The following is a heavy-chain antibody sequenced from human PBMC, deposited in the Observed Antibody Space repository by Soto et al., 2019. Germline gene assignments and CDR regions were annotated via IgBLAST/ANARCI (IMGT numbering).Heavy chain of an antibody. CDR2: IKQDGTAK. CDR3: ARAGYCGSDCYYYFDS. J-gene: IGHJ4*02. V-gene: IGHV3-7*01. CDR1: GFTFSNYW. Sequence: EVQLVDSGGDLVQPGGSLTLSCTASGFTFSNYWMSWVRQAPGKGLECVANIKQDGTAKYYVGSVRGRFTISRDNAKNSLFLQMKSLRVEDTAVYYCARAGYCGSDCYYYFDSWGQGTLVTVSS. D-gene: IGHD2-21*02.